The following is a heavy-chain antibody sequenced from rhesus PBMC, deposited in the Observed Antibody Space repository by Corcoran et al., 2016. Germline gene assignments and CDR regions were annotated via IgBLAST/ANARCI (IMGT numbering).Heavy chain of an antibody. CDR1: GASISSSW. J-gene: IGHJ4*01. V-gene: IGHV4-80*01. CDR3: VGRNRW. CDR2: INGPSGST. D-gene: IGHD6-37*01. Sequence: QVQLQESGPGLVKPSETLSLTCAVSGASISSSWWCWIRQAPGKGLEWIGEINGPSGSTYYNPSLNSRVTLSKDTSRNHFSLKMNSVTAADTALYYCVGRNRWWGQGVLVTVSS.